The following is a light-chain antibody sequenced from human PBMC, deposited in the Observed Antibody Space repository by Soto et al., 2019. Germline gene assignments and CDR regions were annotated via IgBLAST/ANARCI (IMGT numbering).Light chain of an antibody. J-gene: IGKJ3*01. Sequence: EIVMTQSPATLSVSPGERATLSCRASQSVSSNLAWYQQKPGQAPRLLIYGASTRATGIPARFSGSRSGTEYSLNISTLHSEDFAVYYCQEYNNCSFTFGRGTKVDIK. V-gene: IGKV3D-15*01. CDR1: QSVSSN. CDR3: QEYNNCSFT. CDR2: GAS.